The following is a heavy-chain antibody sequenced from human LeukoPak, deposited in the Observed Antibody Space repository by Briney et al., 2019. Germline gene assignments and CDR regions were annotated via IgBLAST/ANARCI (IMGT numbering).Heavy chain of an antibody. D-gene: IGHD6-19*01. V-gene: IGHV1-46*01. CDR2: INPSGGST. Sequence: VKVSXKXSGXTFTSYYMHWVRQAPGQGPEWMGIINPSGGSTSYAQKFQGRVTMTRDTSTSTVYMELSSLRSEDTAVYYCARVSSGWPGFDYWGQGTLVTVSS. CDR1: GXTFTSYY. CDR3: ARVSSGWPGFDY. J-gene: IGHJ4*02.